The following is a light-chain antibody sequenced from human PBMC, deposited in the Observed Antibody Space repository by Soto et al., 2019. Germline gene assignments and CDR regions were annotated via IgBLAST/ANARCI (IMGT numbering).Light chain of an antibody. CDR3: QKYNTYSWT. CDR1: QSISNR. CDR2: KAS. V-gene: IGKV1-5*03. Sequence: DIQMTQFPSTLSASVGDRVTITCRVSQSISNRLAWFQQKSGEAPNLLIHKASSLESGVPSRFSGSGSGTEFTLTISSLQPDDFATYYCQKYNTYSWTFGQGTKV. J-gene: IGKJ1*01.